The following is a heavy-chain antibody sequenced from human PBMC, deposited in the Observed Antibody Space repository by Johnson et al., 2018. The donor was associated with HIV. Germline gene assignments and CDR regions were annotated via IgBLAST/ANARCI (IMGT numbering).Heavy chain of an antibody. CDR3: AGGGGWKGSFDI. D-gene: IGHD1-1*01. CDR2: LWYDGSIN. V-gene: IGHV3-33*01. CDR1: GFTFSSYG. Sequence: AQLVASGGGVVQPGRSLRLSCAATGFTFSSYGMHWVRQAPGKGLERVAVLWYDGSINYYADSLKGRFTIASDNSKNTLYLQMNSLRAEDTAVYSCAGGGGWKGSFDIWGQGTMVTVSS. J-gene: IGHJ3*02.